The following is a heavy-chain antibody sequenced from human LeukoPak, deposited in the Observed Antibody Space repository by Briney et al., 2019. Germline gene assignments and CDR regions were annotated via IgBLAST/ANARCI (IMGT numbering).Heavy chain of an antibody. V-gene: IGHV1-2*02. Sequence: ASVKVSCKTSGYSFTDFHLHWVRQAPGQGLEWMGWINPKTGGTKFALKFQGRVTMTRDTSNSTVYMDLNRLKSDDTAVYYCARDRGYYYESSGYYYWGQGTQVTVSS. CDR3: ARDRGYYYESSGYYY. D-gene: IGHD3-22*01. CDR2: INPKTGGT. J-gene: IGHJ4*02. CDR1: GYSFTDFH.